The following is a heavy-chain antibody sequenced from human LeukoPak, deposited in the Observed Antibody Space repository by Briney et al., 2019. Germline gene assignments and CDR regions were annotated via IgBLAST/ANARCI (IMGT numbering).Heavy chain of an antibody. V-gene: IGHV4-4*07. CDR1: GASISDYW. CDR2: IYTDADGDT. CDR3: ARAPSGCGGTYPFDS. J-gene: IGHJ4*02. Sequence: SETLSLTCSVSGASISDYWWSWIRQPAGKGLEWIGRIYTDADGDTNFNPSLKSRVTVSVDTSKNQFSLKLISMTAADTAVYYCARAPSGCGGTYPFDSWGQGTLVTVSS. D-gene: IGHD2-15*01.